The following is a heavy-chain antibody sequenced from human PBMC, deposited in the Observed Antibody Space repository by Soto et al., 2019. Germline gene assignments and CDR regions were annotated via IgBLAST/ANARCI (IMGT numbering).Heavy chain of an antibody. CDR2: ISWNSGSI. J-gene: IGHJ4*02. D-gene: IGHD6-6*01. CDR1: GFTFDDYA. Sequence: GGSLRLSCAASGFTFDDYAMHWVRQAPGKGLEWVSGISWNSGSIGYADSVKGRFTISRDNAKNSLYLQMNSLRAEDTALYYCAKDKGKSSSARFDYWGQGTLVTVSS. V-gene: IGHV3-9*01. CDR3: AKDKGKSSSARFDY.